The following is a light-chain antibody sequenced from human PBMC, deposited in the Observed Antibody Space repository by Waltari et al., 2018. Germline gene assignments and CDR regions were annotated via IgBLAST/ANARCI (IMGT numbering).Light chain of an antibody. CDR3: NSYTGSGSCA. CDR2: DVS. Sequence: WYQQHPGKAPKLRIYDVSERPSGVSDRFSGSKSGNTASLTISGLQAEDEADDYCNSYTGSGSCAFGGGSKLTVL. J-gene: IGLJ3*02. V-gene: IGLV2-14*04.